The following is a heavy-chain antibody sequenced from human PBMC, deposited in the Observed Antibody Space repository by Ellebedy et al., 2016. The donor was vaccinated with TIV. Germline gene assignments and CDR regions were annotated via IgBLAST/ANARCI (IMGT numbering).Heavy chain of an antibody. CDR3: VRGPLGYCSGGSCSADY. D-gene: IGHD2-15*01. Sequence: PGGSLRLSCKGSGYSFTSYWIGWVRQMPGKGLEWMGNIYPGDSNTAYSPSFQGQVTLSADKSISSAYLQWSSLKASDTAMYYCVRGPLGYCSGGSCSADYWGQGTLVTVSS. J-gene: IGHJ4*02. CDR2: IYPGDSNT. CDR1: GYSFTSYW. V-gene: IGHV5-51*01.